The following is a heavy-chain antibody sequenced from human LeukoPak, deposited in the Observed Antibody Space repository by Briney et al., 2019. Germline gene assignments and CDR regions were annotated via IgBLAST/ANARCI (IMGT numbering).Heavy chain of an antibody. D-gene: IGHD3-3*01. Sequence: PSETLSLTCTVSGGSISSYYWSWIRQPPGKGLEWIGYIYTSGSTNYNPSLKSRVTISVDTSKNQFSLKLSSVTAADTAVYYCARHLYDFWSGLDYWGPGTLVTVSS. CDR2: IYTSGST. V-gene: IGHV4-4*09. CDR1: GGSISSYY. J-gene: IGHJ4*02. CDR3: ARHLYDFWSGLDY.